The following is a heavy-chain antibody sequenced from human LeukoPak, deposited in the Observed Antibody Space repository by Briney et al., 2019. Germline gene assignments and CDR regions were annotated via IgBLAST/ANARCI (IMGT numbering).Heavy chain of an antibody. J-gene: IGHJ4*02. CDR1: GFTFSSYW. CDR2: INQDGSEK. V-gene: IGHV3-7*01. D-gene: IGHD2-2*01. CDR3: ARFSWASKVFNS. Sequence: GGSLRLSCAASGFTFSSYWMSWVRQAPGKGLEWVANINQDGSEKYYVDSLKGRFTISRDNAKNSLFLQMNSLRAEDTAVYYCARFSWASKVFNSWGQGTLVTVSS.